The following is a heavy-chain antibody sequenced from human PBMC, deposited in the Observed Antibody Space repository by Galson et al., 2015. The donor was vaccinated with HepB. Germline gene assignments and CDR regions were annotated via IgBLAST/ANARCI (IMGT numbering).Heavy chain of an antibody. V-gene: IGHV3-48*03. CDR1: GFAFSSYN. Sequence: SLRLSCAASGFAFSSYNMHWARQAPGKGLEWVAFIRKDGNSKQYGDSVKGRFTTSRDNAKNSLYLQMNSLRDEDTAVYYCVRDISGVFYFDYWGQGTLVTVSS. CDR2: IRKDGNSK. D-gene: IGHD1-26*01. CDR3: VRDISGVFYFDY. J-gene: IGHJ4*02.